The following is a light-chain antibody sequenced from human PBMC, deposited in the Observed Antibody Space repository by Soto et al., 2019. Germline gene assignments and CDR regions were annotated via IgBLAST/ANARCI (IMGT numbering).Light chain of an antibody. J-gene: IGKJ4*01. CDR1: QSINTW. Sequence: DIQMTQSPSTLSASVGDRVTVTCRASQSINTWLAWYQQKPGKAPKLLIYDASSLQSGVPSRFTGRGSGTEFTLTISSLQPDDFATYYCQQYNSAPLTFGGGTKVDIK. CDR3: QQYNSAPLT. V-gene: IGKV1-5*01. CDR2: DAS.